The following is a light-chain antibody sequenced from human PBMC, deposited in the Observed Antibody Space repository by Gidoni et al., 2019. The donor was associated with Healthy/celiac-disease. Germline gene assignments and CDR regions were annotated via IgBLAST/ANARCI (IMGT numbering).Light chain of an antibody. CDR2: SGS. V-gene: IGKV2-28*01. Sequence: DIVMTQSPLSLPVTPGEPASISCRSSPSLLHSNGYNYLDWYLQKPGQSPHLLIYSGSYRASGVPDRFSSSGSGTDFTLKISRGEAEDVGVYYCMQALQTQWTFGQGTKVEIK. J-gene: IGKJ1*01. CDR1: PSLLHSNGYNY. CDR3: MQALQTQWT.